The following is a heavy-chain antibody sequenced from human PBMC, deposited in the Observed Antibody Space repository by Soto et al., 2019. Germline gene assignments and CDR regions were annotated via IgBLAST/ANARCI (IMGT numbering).Heavy chain of an antibody. V-gene: IGHV5-10-1*01. CDR1: GYSFAGYW. J-gene: IGHJ4*02. CDR3: ARQVYDSDTGPNFQYYFDS. CDR2: IDPSDSQT. Sequence: GESLKISCKGSGYSFAGYWITWVRQKPGKGLEWMGRIDPSDSQTYYSPSFRGHATISATKSITTVFLQWSSLRASDTAMYYCARQVYDSDTGPNFQYYFDSWGQGTPVTVSS. D-gene: IGHD2-8*02.